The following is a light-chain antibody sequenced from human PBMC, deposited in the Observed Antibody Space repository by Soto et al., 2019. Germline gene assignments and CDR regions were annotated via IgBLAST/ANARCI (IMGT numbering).Light chain of an antibody. CDR1: SSDIGSYNL. CDR3: CSYAGSSTLV. V-gene: IGLV2-23*01. J-gene: IGLJ3*02. Sequence: QSALTQPASVSGSPGQSITISCTGTSSDIGSYNLVSWYQQYPGKAPKLMSYEDTKRPSGVSNRFSGSKSGNTASLTISGLKAATETDYYCCSYAGSSTLVFGGGTKLTVL. CDR2: EDT.